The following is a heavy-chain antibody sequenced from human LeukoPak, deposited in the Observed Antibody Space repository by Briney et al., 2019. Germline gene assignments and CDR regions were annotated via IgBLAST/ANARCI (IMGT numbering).Heavy chain of an antibody. Sequence: SETLSLTCAVYGGSFSGYYWSWIRQPPGKGLEWIGEINHSGSTNYNPSLKSRVTISVDTSKNQFSLKLSSVTAADTAVYYCARARRMDNFDYWGQGTLVTVSS. J-gene: IGHJ4*02. CDR2: INHSGST. V-gene: IGHV4-34*01. CDR1: GGSFSGYY. D-gene: IGHD3/OR15-3a*01. CDR3: ARARRMDNFDY.